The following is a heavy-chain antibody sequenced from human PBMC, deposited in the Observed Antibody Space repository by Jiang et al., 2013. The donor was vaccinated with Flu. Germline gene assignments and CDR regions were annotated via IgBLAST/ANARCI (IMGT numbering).Heavy chain of an antibody. V-gene: IGHV3-23*01. D-gene: IGHD4-17*01. CDR2: ISGVGRTT. CDR3: VRDIPDLDGYGDYFAFDI. J-gene: IGHJ3*02. CDR1: GFNFRAYA. Sequence: SCGASGFNFRAYAMSWVRQAPGKGLEWVSGISGVGRTTDYADSVKGRFTISRDNSKNTVYLQMNSLRAEDTAVYHCVRDIPDLDGYGDYFAFDIWGRGTMVTVSS.